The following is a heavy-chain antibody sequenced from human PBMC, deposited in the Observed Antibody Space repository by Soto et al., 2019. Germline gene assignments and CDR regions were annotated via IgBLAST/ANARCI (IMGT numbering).Heavy chain of an antibody. V-gene: IGHV3-74*01. CDR2: INSDGSDA. CDR3: TRDANSIDY. CDR1: GFTFSDYW. Sequence: PGGSLRLSCAASGFTFSDYWMHWLRQPPGKGLVWVSRINSDGSDADYADSVKGRFTISRDNARNTLYLQMNSLRVEDTAVYYCTRDANSIDYWGRGSLVTVSS. J-gene: IGHJ4*02. D-gene: IGHD1-1*01.